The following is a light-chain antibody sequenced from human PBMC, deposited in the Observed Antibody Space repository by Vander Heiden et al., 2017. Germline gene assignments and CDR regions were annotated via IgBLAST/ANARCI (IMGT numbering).Light chain of an antibody. CDR2: EVI. J-gene: IGLJ1*01. V-gene: IGLV2-23*02. Sequence: ALTQPASVSGPPGQSITISCTGTSSDVGRYDLVSWYQQHPGNAPKLIIYEVIKRPSGVSNRFSGSKSANTASLTISGLQAEDEADYYCCSFAVGSTYVFGTGTKVTVL. CDR1: SSDVGRYDL. CDR3: CSFAVGSTYV.